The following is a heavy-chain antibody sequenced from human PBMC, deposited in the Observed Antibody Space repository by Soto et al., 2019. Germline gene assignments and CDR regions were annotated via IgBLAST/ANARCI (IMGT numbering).Heavy chain of an antibody. Sequence: EVQLVESGGGLVQPGRSLRLSCAASGFTFDDYAMHWVRQAPGKGLEWVSGITWNSETLGYAESVKCRFTISRDNTKSSLYLQMNSLRAEDTALYYCAKALDGASRDFDYWGQGTLVTVSS. CDR3: AKALDGASRDFDY. V-gene: IGHV3-9*01. CDR1: GFTFDDYA. J-gene: IGHJ4*02. D-gene: IGHD2-15*01. CDR2: ITWNSETL.